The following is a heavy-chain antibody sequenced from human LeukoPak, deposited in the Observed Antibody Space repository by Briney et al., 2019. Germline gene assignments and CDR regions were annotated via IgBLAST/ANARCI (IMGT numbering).Heavy chain of an antibody. Sequence: GGSLRLSCAASGFTFSSYWMHWVRQAPGKGLVWVSRINSDESSTSYADSVKGRLTISRDNAKNTLYLQMNSLRAEDTAVYYCARAQPVVGATYFDYWGQGTLVTVSS. V-gene: IGHV3-74*01. CDR1: GFTFSSYW. J-gene: IGHJ4*02. D-gene: IGHD1-26*01. CDR2: INSDESST. CDR3: ARAQPVVGATYFDY.